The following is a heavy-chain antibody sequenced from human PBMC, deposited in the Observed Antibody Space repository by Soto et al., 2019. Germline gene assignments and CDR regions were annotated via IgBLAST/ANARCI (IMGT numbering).Heavy chain of an antibody. CDR3: ARGGIVVVVAARDAFDI. CDR2: IYYSGST. V-gene: IGHV4-31*03. D-gene: IGHD2-15*01. J-gene: IGHJ3*02. CDR1: GGSISSGGYY. Sequence: QVQLQESGPGLVKPSQTLSLTCTVSGGSISSGGYYWSWIRQHPGKGLEWIGYIYYSGSTYYNPSLERRVTISVDTSKNQFSLKLSSVTAADTAVYYCARGGIVVVVAARDAFDIWGQGTMVTVSS.